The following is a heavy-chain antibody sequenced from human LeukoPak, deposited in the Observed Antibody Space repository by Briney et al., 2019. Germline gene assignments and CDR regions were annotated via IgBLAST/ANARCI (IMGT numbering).Heavy chain of an antibody. J-gene: IGHJ4*02. CDR3: ARAGYSSGWYPTYYFDY. CDR1: GYTFTGYY. CDR2: INPNSGGT. V-gene: IGHV1-2*02. D-gene: IGHD6-19*01. Sequence: ASVKVSCKASGYTFTGYYMHWVRQAPGQGLEWMGWINPNSGGTNYAQKFQGGVTMTRDTSISTAYMELSRLRSDDTAVYYCARAGYSSGWYPTYYFDYWGQGTLVTVSS.